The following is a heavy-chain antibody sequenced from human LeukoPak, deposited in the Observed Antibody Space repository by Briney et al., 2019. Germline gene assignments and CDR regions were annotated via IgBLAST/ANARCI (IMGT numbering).Heavy chain of an antibody. CDR2: ISGSGGTT. V-gene: IGHV3-23*01. J-gene: IGHJ5*02. Sequence: GGSLRLSCAASGFTLSSHPMNWVRQAPGKGLEWVSGISGSGGTTYYADSVKGRFTISRDNSKNTLYLQMNSLRAEDTAIYYCAKDFGVVIAHNWVDPWGRGTLVTVSS. CDR1: GFTLSSHP. CDR3: AKDFGVVIAHNWVDP. D-gene: IGHD3-3*01.